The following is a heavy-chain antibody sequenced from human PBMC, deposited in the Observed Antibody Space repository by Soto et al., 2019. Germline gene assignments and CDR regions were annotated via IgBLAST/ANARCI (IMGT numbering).Heavy chain of an antibody. CDR1: GDSVSSNSAA. J-gene: IGHJ6*03. D-gene: IGHD1-7*01. V-gene: IGHV6-1*01. CDR3: AGNTSHQWDYMDV. Sequence: PSQTLSLTCAISGDSVSSNSAAWNWIRLSPSRGLEWLARTYYRSRWYNDYAVSVRSRITVNPDTSKNQFSLQLTSVTPEDTAVYYCAGNTSHQWDYMDVWGKGTTVTVSS. CDR2: TYYRSRWYN.